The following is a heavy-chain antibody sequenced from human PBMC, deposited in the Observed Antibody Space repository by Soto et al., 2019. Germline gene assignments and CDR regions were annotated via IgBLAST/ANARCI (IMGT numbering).Heavy chain of an antibody. Sequence: GASVKVSCKASGFTFTSSAVQWVRQARGQRLEWIGWIVVGSGNTNYAQKFQERVTITRDMSTSTAYMELSSLRSEDTAVYYCAAVFSMLLGDPQYFFAYWARGTLVP. D-gene: IGHD3-10*01. J-gene: IGHJ4*02. CDR3: AAVFSMLLGDPQYFFAY. V-gene: IGHV1-58*01. CDR1: GFTFTSSA. CDR2: IVVGSGNT.